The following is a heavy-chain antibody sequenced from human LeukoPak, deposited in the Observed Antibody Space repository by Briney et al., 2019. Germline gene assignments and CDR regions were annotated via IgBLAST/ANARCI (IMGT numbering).Heavy chain of an antibody. CDR1: GFTFDDYA. V-gene: IGHV3-9*03. D-gene: IGHD3-22*01. CDR3: ARGRYYHDTSGYYSLDY. J-gene: IGHJ4*02. Sequence: PGGPLRLSCAASGFTFDDYAMHWVRQAPGKGLEWVSSISWNSNSIDYADSVKGRFTISRDNAKNSLYLQLNSLRAEDMALYYCARGRYYHDTSGYYSLDYWGQGTLVTVSS. CDR2: ISWNSNSI.